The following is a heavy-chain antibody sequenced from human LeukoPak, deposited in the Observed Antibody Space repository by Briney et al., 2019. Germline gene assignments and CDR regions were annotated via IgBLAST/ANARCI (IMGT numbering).Heavy chain of an antibody. D-gene: IGHD2-2*01. V-gene: IGHV4-59*01. CDR3: ARDKRSPLGCSTSCHHWFDP. CDR2: IYYSGST. CDR1: GVSISSYY. J-gene: IGHJ5*02. Sequence: PSETLSLTCTVSGVSISSYYWSWIRQPPGKGLEWIGYIYYSGSTNYNPSLKSRVTISVGTSKNQFSLKLSSVTAADTAVYYCARDKRSPLGCSTSCHHWFDPWGQGTLVTVSS.